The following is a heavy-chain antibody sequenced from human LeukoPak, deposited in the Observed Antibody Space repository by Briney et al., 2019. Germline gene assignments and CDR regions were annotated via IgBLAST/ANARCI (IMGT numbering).Heavy chain of an antibody. Sequence: SGTLSLTCAVSGGSISSSNWWSWVRQPPGKGLEWIVEIYHSGSTNYNPSLKSRVTISVDKSKNQFSLKLSSVTAADTAVYYCARDGRGYSSGWYYFDYWGQGTLVTVSS. D-gene: IGHD6-19*01. V-gene: IGHV4-4*02. J-gene: IGHJ4*02. CDR2: IYHSGST. CDR3: ARDGRGYSSGWYYFDY. CDR1: GGSISSSNW.